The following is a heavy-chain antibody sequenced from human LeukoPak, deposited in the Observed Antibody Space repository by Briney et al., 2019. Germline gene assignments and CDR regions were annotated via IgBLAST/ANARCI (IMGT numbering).Heavy chain of an antibody. CDR1: GFTFSSYW. J-gene: IGHJ6*03. CDR2: IKQDGSEK. Sequence: PGGSLRLSCAASGFTFSSYWMTWVRQAPGKGLEWVANIKQDGSEKYYVDSVKGRFTISRDNAKNSLYLQMNSLRAEDTAVYYCARRAPDYYYYYYMDVWGKGTTVTISS. V-gene: IGHV3-7*01. CDR3: ARRAPDYYYYYYMDV.